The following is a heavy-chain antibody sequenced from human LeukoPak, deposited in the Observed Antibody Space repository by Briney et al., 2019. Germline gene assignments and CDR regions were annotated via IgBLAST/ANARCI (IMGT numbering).Heavy chain of an antibody. CDR2: LYADGKT. D-gene: IGHD3-10*01. CDR1: GFTFTNYA. V-gene: IGHV3-66*02. Sequence: PGGSLRLSCAASGFTFTNYAMSWVRQAPGKGLEWVSVLYADGKTYYADSVKGRFTISRDNSKNNLYLQMNSLRPEDTAVYYCARGGGYYGIDYWGQGTLVTVSS. CDR3: ARGGGYYGIDY. J-gene: IGHJ4*02.